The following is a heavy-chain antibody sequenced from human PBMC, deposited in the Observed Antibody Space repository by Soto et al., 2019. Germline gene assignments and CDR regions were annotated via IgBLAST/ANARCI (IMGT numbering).Heavy chain of an antibody. J-gene: IGHJ6*02. V-gene: IGHV4-31*03. CDR2: IYYSGST. D-gene: IGHD3-22*01. Sequence: SETLSLTCTVSGGSISSGGYYWSWIRQHPGKGLEWIGYIYYSGSTYYNPSLKSRVTISVDTSKNQFSLKLSSVTAADTAVYYCARDTYYYDSSGYYYEGYGMDVWGQGTTVTVSS. CDR1: GGSISSGGYY. CDR3: ARDTYYYDSSGYYYEGYGMDV.